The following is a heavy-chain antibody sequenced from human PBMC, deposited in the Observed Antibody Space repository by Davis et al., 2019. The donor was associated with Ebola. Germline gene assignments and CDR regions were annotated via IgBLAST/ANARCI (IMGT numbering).Heavy chain of an antibody. CDR2: IYYSGST. J-gene: IGHJ4*02. CDR1: GGSISSYY. V-gene: IGHV4-59*08. Sequence: MPSETLSLTCTVSGGSISSYYWSWIRQPPGKGLEWIGYIYYSGSTIYNPSLKSRVTISVDTSKKQFSLKLSSVTAADTAVYYCASGSYFRGSSGYLGYWGQGSLVTVSS. D-gene: IGHD3-22*01. CDR3: ASGSYFRGSSGYLGY.